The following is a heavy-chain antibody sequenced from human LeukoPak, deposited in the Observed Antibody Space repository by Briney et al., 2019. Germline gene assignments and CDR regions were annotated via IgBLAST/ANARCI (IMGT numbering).Heavy chain of an antibody. Sequence: SVRVSCKASGGTFSSYAISWVRQAPGQGLEWMGGIIPIFGTANYAQKFQGRVTITADKSTSTAYMELSSLRSEDTAVYYCARVATRGYSSGWPFFDYWGQGTLVTVSS. CDR3: ARVATRGYSSGWPFFDY. CDR2: IIPIFGTA. CDR1: GGTFSSYA. V-gene: IGHV1-69*06. J-gene: IGHJ4*02. D-gene: IGHD6-19*01.